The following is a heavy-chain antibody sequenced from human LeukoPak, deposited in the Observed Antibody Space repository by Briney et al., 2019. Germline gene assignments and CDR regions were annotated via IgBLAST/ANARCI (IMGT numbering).Heavy chain of an antibody. CDR1: GYTFTSYA. D-gene: IGHD6-6*01. Sequence: ASVKVSCKASGYTFTSYAMNWVRQAPGQGLEWIGWINTNTGNPTYAQGFTGRFVFSLDTSVSTAYLQISSLKAEDTAVYYCARVARSSSPINWFDPWGQGTLVSVSS. J-gene: IGHJ5*02. CDR2: INTNTGNP. CDR3: ARVARSSSPINWFDP. V-gene: IGHV7-4-1*02.